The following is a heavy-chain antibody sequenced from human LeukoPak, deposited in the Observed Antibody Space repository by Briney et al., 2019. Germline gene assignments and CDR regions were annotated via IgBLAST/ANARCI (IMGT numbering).Heavy chain of an antibody. J-gene: IGHJ4*02. Sequence: GGSLRLSWSASGFTFSSYGMHWVRQAPGKGLEWVVVIWYDGSNKYYADSVKGRFTISRDNSKNTLYLRMNSLRAEDTAVYYCARMDTAMGPSDYWGQGTLVTVSS. V-gene: IGHV3-33*01. CDR1: GFTFSSYG. D-gene: IGHD5-18*01. CDR2: IWYDGSNK. CDR3: ARMDTAMGPSDY.